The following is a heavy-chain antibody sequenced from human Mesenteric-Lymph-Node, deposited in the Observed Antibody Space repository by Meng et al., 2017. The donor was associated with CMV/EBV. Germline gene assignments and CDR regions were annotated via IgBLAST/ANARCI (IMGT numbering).Heavy chain of an antibody. D-gene: IGHD3-3*01. J-gene: IGHJ6*02. Sequence: SVKVSCKASGGTFSSYTISWVRQAPGQGLEWMGRIIPILGIANYAQKFQGRVTITADKSTSTAYMELNSLRSEDTAVYYCSFGVVMRYYYGMDVWGQGTTVTVSS. CDR1: GGTFSSYT. V-gene: IGHV1-69*02. CDR2: IIPILGIA. CDR3: SFGVVMRYYYGMDV.